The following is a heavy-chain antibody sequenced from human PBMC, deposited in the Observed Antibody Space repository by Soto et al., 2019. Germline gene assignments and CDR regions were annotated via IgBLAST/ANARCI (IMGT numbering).Heavy chain of an antibody. J-gene: IGHJ4*02. CDR1: GFTFSSYG. V-gene: IGHV3-30*18. CDR2: ISYDGSNK. CDR3: AKDLGIAAAGYFDY. D-gene: IGHD6-13*01. Sequence: GGSLRLSCAASGFTFSSYGMHWVRQAPGKGLEWVAVISYDGSNKYYADSVKGRFTISRDNSKNTLYLQMNSLRAEHTAVYYCAKDLGIAAAGYFDYWGQGTLVTVSS.